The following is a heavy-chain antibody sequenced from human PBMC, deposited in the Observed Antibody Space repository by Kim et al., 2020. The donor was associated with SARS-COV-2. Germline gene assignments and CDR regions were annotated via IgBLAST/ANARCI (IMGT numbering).Heavy chain of an antibody. CDR2: GST. Sequence: GSTHSAESVKERLTISRDNARNTLYLQMNSLRAEDTAVYYCAGPAGYFDYWGQGTLLTVSS. V-gene: IGHV3-53*01. CDR3: AGPAGYFDY. J-gene: IGHJ4*02.